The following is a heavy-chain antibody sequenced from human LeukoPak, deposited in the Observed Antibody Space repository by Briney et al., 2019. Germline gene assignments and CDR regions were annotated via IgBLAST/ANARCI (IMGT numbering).Heavy chain of an antibody. CDR3: AGSGYSYGSVDY. Sequence: PGGSLRLSCAASGFTFSSYSMNWVRQAPGKGLEWVSSISSSSSYIYYADSVKGRFTISRDNAKNSLYLQMNSLRAEDTAVYYCAGSGYSYGSVDYWGQGTLVTVSS. J-gene: IGHJ4*02. V-gene: IGHV3-21*01. CDR1: GFTFSSYS. CDR2: ISSSSSYI. D-gene: IGHD5-18*01.